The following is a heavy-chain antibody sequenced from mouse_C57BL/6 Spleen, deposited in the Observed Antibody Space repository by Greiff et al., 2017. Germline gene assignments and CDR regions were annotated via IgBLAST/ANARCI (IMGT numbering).Heavy chain of an antibody. D-gene: IGHD1-1*01. V-gene: IGHV1-55*01. CDR3: ARGNYAFDY. Sequence: VKLQQPGAELVKPGASVTMSCKASGYTFTSYWITWVKQRPGQGLEWIGDIYPGSGSTNYNEKFKSKATLTVDTSSSTAYMQLSSLTSEDSAVYYCARGNYAFDYWGQGTTLTVAS. CDR2: IYPGSGST. J-gene: IGHJ2*01. CDR1: GYTFTSYW.